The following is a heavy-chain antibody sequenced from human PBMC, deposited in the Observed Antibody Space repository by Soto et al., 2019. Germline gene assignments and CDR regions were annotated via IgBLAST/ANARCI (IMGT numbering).Heavy chain of an antibody. J-gene: IGHJ4*02. CDR3: AKFQGSTFNPIDY. D-gene: IGHD3-10*01. CDR2: ISGVDHST. CDR1: GFNFNNYA. Sequence: GGSLRLSCAASGFNFNNYAMTWVRQAPGKGLEWVSAISGVDHSTYYADSVKGRFTISRDNSKNTLFLQMSSLRVEDSAIYYCAKFQGSTFNPIDYWGQGTLVTVSS. V-gene: IGHV3-23*01.